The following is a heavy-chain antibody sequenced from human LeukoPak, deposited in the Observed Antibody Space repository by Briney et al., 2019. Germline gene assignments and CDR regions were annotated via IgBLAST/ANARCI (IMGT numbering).Heavy chain of an antibody. Sequence: GGSLRLSCAASGFTFSSYAMHWVRQAPGKGLEWVAVISYDGSNKYYADSVKGRFTISRDNSKNTLYLQMNSLRAEDTAVCYCARGGYSGYTFDYWGQGTLVTVSS. V-gene: IGHV3-30*04. CDR3: ARGGYSGYTFDY. D-gene: IGHD5-12*01. CDR1: GFTFSSYA. CDR2: ISYDGSNK. J-gene: IGHJ4*02.